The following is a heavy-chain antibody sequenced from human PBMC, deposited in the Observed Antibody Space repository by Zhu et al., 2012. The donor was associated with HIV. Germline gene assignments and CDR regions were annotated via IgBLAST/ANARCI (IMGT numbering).Heavy chain of an antibody. CDR2: IYHTGST. J-gene: IGHJ4*02. D-gene: IGHD1-1*01. CDR3: AGRTNGHWILGY. V-gene: IGHV4-4*02. Sequence: QVQLQESGPGLVKPSGTLSLTCAVSGGSISSSTWWTWVRQPPGKGLEWIGEIYHTGSTNYNPSLESRVTISVDKSSNQFSLELTSVTAADTAIYYCAGRTNGHWILGYWGQGTLVTVSS. CDR1: GGSISSSTW.